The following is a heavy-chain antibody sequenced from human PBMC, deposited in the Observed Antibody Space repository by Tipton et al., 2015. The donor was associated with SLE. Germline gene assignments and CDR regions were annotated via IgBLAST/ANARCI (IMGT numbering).Heavy chain of an antibody. Sequence: SLRLSCAASGFTFSSYAMSWVRQAPGKGLEWVSAISGSGGSTNYAQKLQGRVTMTTDTSTSTAYMELRSLRSDDTAVYYCARDRPRYYYDSSGYYYGDWGQGTLVTVSS. J-gene: IGHJ4*02. CDR3: ARDRPRYYYDSSGYYYGD. CDR1: GFTFSSYA. CDR2: ISGSGGST. V-gene: IGHV3-23*01. D-gene: IGHD3-22*01.